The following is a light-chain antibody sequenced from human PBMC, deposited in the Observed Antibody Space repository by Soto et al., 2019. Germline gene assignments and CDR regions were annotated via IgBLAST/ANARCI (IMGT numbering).Light chain of an antibody. Sequence: EIVMTQSPATLSVSPGERATLSCRASQSVSSNLAWYQQKPGQAPRLLIYGASTRATGIPARFSGSRSGTEFTLTISSLQSEDFGVYYCQQYNNWPPLTFGGGTKVEIK. CDR1: QSVSSN. V-gene: IGKV3-15*01. CDR3: QQYNNWPPLT. J-gene: IGKJ4*01. CDR2: GAS.